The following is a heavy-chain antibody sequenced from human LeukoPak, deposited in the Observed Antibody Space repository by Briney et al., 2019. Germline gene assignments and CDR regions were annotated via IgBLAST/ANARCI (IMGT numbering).Heavy chain of an antibody. CDR2: IYYSGST. J-gene: IGHJ3*02. V-gene: IGHV4-39*01. CDR1: GGSISSSSYY. CDR3: ARLKGVWDSSGYYHLGAFDI. Sequence: LSETLSLTCTVSGGSISSSSYYWGWIRQPPGKGLEWIGSIYYSGSTYYNPSLKSRVTISVGTSKNQFSLKLSSVTAADTAVYYCARLKGVWDSSGYYHLGAFDIWGQGTMVTVSS. D-gene: IGHD3-22*01.